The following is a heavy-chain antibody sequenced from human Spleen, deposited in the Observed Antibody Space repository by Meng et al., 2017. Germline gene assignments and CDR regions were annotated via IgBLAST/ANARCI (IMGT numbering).Heavy chain of an antibody. Sequence: QVRLLQSGAEVKEPGASVKVSCKTSGYIFIDYYIHWVRQAPGQGLEWMGRINPNSGGTNYAKKFQGRVTMTRDTSIKTAYMEIRRLRSDDTAMYYCARDADPPHWGQGTLVTVSS. CDR3: ARDADPPH. J-gene: IGHJ4*02. CDR2: INPNSGGT. V-gene: IGHV1-2*06. CDR1: GYIFIDYY.